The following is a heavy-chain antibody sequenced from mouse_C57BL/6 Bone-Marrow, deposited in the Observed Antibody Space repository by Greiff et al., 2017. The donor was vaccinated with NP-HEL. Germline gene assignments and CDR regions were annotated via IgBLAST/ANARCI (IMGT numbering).Heavy chain of an antibody. CDR3: ARITTVVLDY. Sequence: QVQLQQPGAELVRPGTSVKLSCKASGYTFTSYWMHWVKQRPGQGLEWIGVIDPSDSYTNYNQKFKGKATLTVDTSSSTAYMQLSSLTSEDSAVYYCARITTVVLDYWGQGTTLTVSS. D-gene: IGHD1-1*01. J-gene: IGHJ2*01. CDR2: IDPSDSYT. CDR1: GYTFTSYW. V-gene: IGHV1-59*01.